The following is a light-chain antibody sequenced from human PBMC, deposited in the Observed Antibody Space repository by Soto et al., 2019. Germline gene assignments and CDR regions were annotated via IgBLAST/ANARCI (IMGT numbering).Light chain of an antibody. CDR2: GVS. V-gene: IGKV3D-15*01. CDR3: QQHNNWPLT. J-gene: IGKJ5*01. Sequence: EIVMTQSPATLSVSPGERATLSCRASQSVSSNLAWYQQKPGQAPRLLIYGVSTSATGIPARFSGSGSGTGFPLTIGRPQAEDFAGYYWQQHNNWPLTCGQGTRVE. CDR1: QSVSSN.